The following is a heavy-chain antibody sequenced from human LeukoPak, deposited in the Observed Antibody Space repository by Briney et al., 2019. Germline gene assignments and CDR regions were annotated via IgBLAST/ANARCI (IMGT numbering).Heavy chain of an antibody. CDR1: GGSFSGYY. CDR3: ARGPKVTHPFYYYYYYMDV. CDR2: INHSGST. Sequence: SETLSLTCAVYGGSFSGYYWSWIRQPPGKGLEWIGEINHSGSTNYNPSLKSRVTISVDTSKNQFSLKLSSVTAADTAVYYCARGPKVTHPFYYYYYYMDVWGKGTTVTVSS. V-gene: IGHV4-34*01. D-gene: IGHD4-17*01. J-gene: IGHJ6*03.